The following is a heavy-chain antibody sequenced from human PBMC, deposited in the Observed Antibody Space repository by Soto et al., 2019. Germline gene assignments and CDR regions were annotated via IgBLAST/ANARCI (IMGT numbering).Heavy chain of an antibody. J-gene: IGHJ6*02. Sequence: ASVKVSCKASGYTFTGYYMHWVRQAPGQGLEWMGWINPNSGGTNYAQKFQGWVTMTRDTSISTAYMELSRLRSDDTAVYYCARVRIAAAGTQRNYYYGMDVWGQGTTVTVSS. CDR1: GYTFTGYY. CDR3: ARVRIAAAGTQRNYYYGMDV. V-gene: IGHV1-2*04. CDR2: INPNSGGT. D-gene: IGHD6-13*01.